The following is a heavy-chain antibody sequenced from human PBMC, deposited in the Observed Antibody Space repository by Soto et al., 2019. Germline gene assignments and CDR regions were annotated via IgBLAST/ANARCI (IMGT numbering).Heavy chain of an antibody. D-gene: IGHD2-15*01. Sequence: QVQLVESGGGVVQPGRSLRLSCAASGFTFSSYGMHWVRQAPGKGLEWVAVISSDGSNKYYADSVKGRFTISRDNSKNTLYLQMNSLRAEDTAVYYCAKVGYCSVGSCYSVSYYYYGMDVWGQGTTVTVSS. J-gene: IGHJ6*02. V-gene: IGHV3-30*18. CDR3: AKVGYCSVGSCYSVSYYYYGMDV. CDR2: ISSDGSNK. CDR1: GFTFSSYG.